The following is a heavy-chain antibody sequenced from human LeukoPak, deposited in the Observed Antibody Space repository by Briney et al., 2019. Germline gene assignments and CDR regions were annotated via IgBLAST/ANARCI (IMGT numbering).Heavy chain of an antibody. D-gene: IGHD6-6*01. J-gene: IGHJ6*03. CDR3: ARDFGPPVVGYSSFPRYYMDV. CDR1: GFTFSSYG. V-gene: IGHV3-30*02. Sequence: GGSLRLSCAASGFTFSSYGMHWVRQAPDKGLEWVTFIRYDGSNKYYADSVKGRFTISRDNSKNTLYLQMNSLRAEDTAVYYCARDFGPPVVGYSSFPRYYMDVWGKGTTVTVSS. CDR2: IRYDGSNK.